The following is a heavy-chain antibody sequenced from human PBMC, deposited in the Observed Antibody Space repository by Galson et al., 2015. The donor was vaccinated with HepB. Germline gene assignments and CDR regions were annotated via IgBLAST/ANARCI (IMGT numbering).Heavy chain of an antibody. J-gene: IGHJ3*02. Sequence: SLRLSCAASGFTFSSYAMHWVRQAPGKGLEWVAVISYDGSNKYYADSVKGRFTISRDNSKNTLYLQMNSLRAEDTAVYYCARDRPITYYYDSSGYYADAFDIWGQGTMVTVSS. V-gene: IGHV3-30*04. CDR3: ARDRPITYYYDSSGYYADAFDI. CDR2: ISYDGSNK. CDR1: GFTFSSYA. D-gene: IGHD3-22*01.